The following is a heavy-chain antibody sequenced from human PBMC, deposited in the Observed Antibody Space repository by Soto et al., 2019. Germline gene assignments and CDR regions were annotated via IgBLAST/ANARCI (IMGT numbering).Heavy chain of an antibody. CDR1: GYTLTELS. CDR2: FDPEDGET. D-gene: IGHD6-19*01. J-gene: IGHJ4*02. CDR3: AMIEYSSGSDY. V-gene: IGHV1-24*01. Sequence: ASVKVSCKVSGYTLTELSMHWVRQAPGKGLEWMGGFDPEDGETIYAQKFRDRVTIYADESTSTAYMELSSLRFEDTAVYYCAMIEYSSGSDYWGQGTLVTVSS.